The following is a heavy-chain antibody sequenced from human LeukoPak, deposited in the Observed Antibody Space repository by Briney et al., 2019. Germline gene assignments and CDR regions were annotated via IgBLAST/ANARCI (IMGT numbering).Heavy chain of an antibody. CDR2: VYYTGSD. V-gene: IGHV4-59*01. CDR3: ARGPGSGYFWFDP. J-gene: IGHJ5*02. D-gene: IGHD3-3*01. CDR1: DDSITSDY. Sequence: PSETLSLTCTVSDDSITSDYWSWLRQPPGKGLEWMGYVYYTGSDGYNRGLKSRVSMSVETSKKQFSLELTSVTPADTAVYFCARGPGSGYFWFDPWGQGTLVIVSA.